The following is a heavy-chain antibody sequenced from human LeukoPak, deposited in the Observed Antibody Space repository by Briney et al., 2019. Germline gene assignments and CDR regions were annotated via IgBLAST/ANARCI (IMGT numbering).Heavy chain of an antibody. CDR1: GFTFSSYS. V-gene: IGHV3-48*01. Sequence: GGSLRLSCAASGFTFSSYSMNWVRQAPGKGLEWVSYISSSSSTIYYADSVKVRFTISRDNAKNSLYLQMNSLRAEDTAVYYCARRSGWYDYWGQGTLVTVSS. CDR3: ARRSGWYDY. D-gene: IGHD6-19*01. J-gene: IGHJ4*02. CDR2: ISSSSSTI.